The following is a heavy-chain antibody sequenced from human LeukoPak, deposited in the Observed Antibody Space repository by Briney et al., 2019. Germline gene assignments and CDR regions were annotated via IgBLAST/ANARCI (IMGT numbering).Heavy chain of an antibody. V-gene: IGHV3-30*04. CDR1: GFTFSSYA. J-gene: IGHJ4*02. Sequence: PGRSLRLSCAASGFTFSSYAMHWVRQAPGKGLEWVAVISYDGSNKYYADSVKGRFTISRDNSKNTLYLQMNSLRAEDTAVYYCARDPARYSGTPYFDYWGQGTLVTVSS. D-gene: IGHD1-26*01. CDR3: ARDPARYSGTPYFDY. CDR2: ISYDGSNK.